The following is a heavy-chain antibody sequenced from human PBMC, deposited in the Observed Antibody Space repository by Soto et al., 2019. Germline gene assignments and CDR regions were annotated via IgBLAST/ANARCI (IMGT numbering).Heavy chain of an antibody. CDR3: ASGPTGYSSGWYNFDY. CDR2: IIPIFGTA. J-gene: IGHJ4*02. D-gene: IGHD6-19*01. Sequence: SVKVSCKASGGTFSSYAISWVRQAPGQGLEWMGGIIPIFGTANHAQKFQGRVTITADESTSTAYMELSSLRSEDTAVYYCASGPTGYSSGWYNFDYWGQGTLVTVSS. V-gene: IGHV1-69*13. CDR1: GGTFSSYA.